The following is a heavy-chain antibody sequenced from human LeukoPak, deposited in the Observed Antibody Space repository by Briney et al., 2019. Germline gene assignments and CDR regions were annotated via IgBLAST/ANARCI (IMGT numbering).Heavy chain of an antibody. CDR2: ISSSGSTI. V-gene: IGHV3-48*03. D-gene: IGHD6-19*01. CDR3: ARVYSSGWSY. CDR1: RFIFSAYE. Sequence: PGGSLRLSCAASRFIFSAYEMNWVRQAPGKGLEWVSYISSSGSTIYYADSVKGRFTISRDNAKKSLYLQMNSLRAEDTAVYYCARVYSSGWSYWGQGTLVTVSS. J-gene: IGHJ4*02.